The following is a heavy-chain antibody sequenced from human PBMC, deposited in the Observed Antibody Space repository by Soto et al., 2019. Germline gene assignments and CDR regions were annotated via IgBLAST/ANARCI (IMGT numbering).Heavy chain of an antibody. CDR3: ASYMSTGGFDI. Sequence: PSETLSLTCTVSGDSITRGGYYWIWIRQHPGKGLEWIGHISYIRTYYNPSLKDQATISMDSSKNHLSLKLRYVTAADTAVYFCASYMSTGGFDIWGEGTMVTVSS. J-gene: IGHJ3*02. D-gene: IGHD2-15*01. V-gene: IGHV4-31*01. CDR1: GDSITRGGYY. CDR2: ISYIRT.